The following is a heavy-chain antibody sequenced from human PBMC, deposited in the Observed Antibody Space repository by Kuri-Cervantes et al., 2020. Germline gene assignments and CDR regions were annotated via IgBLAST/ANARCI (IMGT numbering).Heavy chain of an antibody. J-gene: IGHJ4*02. Sequence: ASVKVSCKASGGTFSSYAISWVRQAPGQGLEWMGWINPNSGGTNYAQKFQGRVTMTRDTSISTAYMELSRLRSDDTAVYYCARVGSRRSGWYDYWGQGTLVTVSS. CDR2: INPNSGGT. CDR3: ARVGSRRSGWYDY. V-gene: IGHV1-2*02. D-gene: IGHD6-19*01. CDR1: GGTFSSYA.